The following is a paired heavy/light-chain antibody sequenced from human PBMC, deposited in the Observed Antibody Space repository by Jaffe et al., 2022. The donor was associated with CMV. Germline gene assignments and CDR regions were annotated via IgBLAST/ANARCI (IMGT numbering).Heavy chain of an antibody. CDR2: IYYSGST. V-gene: IGHV4-39*01. CDR1: GGSISSSSYY. J-gene: IGHJ5*02. Sequence: QLQLQESGPGLVKPSETLSLTCTVSGGSISSSSYYWGWIRQPPGKGLEWIGSIYYSGSTYYNPSLKSRVTISVDTSKNQFSLKLSSVTAADTAVYYCARQSITMIVVVTHNWFDPWGQGTLVTVSS. CDR3: ARQSITMIVVVTHNWFDP. D-gene: IGHD3-22*01.
Light chain of an antibody. Sequence: DIQMTQSPSSLSASVGDRVTITCRASQSISSYLNWYQQKPGKAPKLLIYAASSLQSGVPSRFSGSGSGTDFTLTISSLQPEDFATYYCQQSYSTPLLTFGGGTKVEIK. J-gene: IGKJ4*01. CDR1: QSISSY. CDR3: QQSYSTPLLT. V-gene: IGKV1-39*01. CDR2: AAS.